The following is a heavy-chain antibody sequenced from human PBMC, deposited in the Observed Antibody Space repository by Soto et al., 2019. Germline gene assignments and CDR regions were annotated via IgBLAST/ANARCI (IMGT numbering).Heavy chain of an antibody. CDR1: GGSISSSSYY. D-gene: IGHD4-17*01. CDR3: ARHYGDYVLEYFQH. J-gene: IGHJ1*01. V-gene: IGHV4-39*01. Sequence: PSETLSLTCTVSGGSISSSSYYWGWIRQPPGKGLEWIGSIYYIGSTYYNPSLKSRVTISVDTSKNQFSLKLSSVTAADTAVYYCARHYGDYVLEYFQHWGQGTLVTVSS. CDR2: IYYIGST.